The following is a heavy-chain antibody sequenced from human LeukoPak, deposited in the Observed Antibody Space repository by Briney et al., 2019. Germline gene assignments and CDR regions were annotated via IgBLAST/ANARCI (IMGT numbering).Heavy chain of an antibody. CDR3: ARDLVGATD. D-gene: IGHD1-26*01. CDR1: GFTFSDYE. V-gene: IGHV3-7*01. CDR2: IKQDGSEK. Sequence: GGSLRLSCAASGFTFSDYEMNWVRQAPGKGLEWVANIKQDGSEKYYVDSVKGRFTISRDNAKNSLYLQMNSLRAEDTAVYYCARDLVGATDWGQGTLVTVSS. J-gene: IGHJ4*02.